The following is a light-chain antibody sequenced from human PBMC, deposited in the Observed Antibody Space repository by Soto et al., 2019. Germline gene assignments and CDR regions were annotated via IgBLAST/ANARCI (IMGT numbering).Light chain of an antibody. V-gene: IGLV2-11*01. Sequence: QSALTQPRSVSGSPGQSVTISCTGTSSDVGGYNYVSWYQQHQGKAPKLMIYDVSKRPSGVPDRFSGSKSGNTASLTISGLQAEDEADYYCCSYAGSYTLDNYVFGTGTKLTVL. CDR3: CSYAGSYTLDNYV. CDR2: DVS. CDR1: SSDVGGYNY. J-gene: IGLJ1*01.